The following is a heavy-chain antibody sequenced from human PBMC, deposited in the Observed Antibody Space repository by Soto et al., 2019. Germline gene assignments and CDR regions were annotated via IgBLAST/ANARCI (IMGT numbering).Heavy chain of an antibody. CDR2: ISAYNGNT. V-gene: IGHV1-18*01. J-gene: IGHJ4*02. CDR3: ARDPGYDSSGPFPFDY. CDR1: GYTFTSYG. Sequence: ASVKVSCKASGYTFTSYGISWVRQAPGQGLEWMGWISAYNGNTNYAQKLQGRVTMTTDTSTSTAYMELRSLRSDDTAVCYCARDPGYDSSGPFPFDYWGQGTLVTVSS. D-gene: IGHD3-22*01.